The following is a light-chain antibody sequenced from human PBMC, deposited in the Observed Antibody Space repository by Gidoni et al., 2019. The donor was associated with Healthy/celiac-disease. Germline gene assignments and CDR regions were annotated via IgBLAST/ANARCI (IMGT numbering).Light chain of an antibody. V-gene: IGLV3-19*01. CDR3: NSRDSSGNHLGVV. CDR1: SLRSYD. CDR2: GKN. J-gene: IGLJ2*01. Sequence: SSELPQDPAVSVALGQTVRITCQGDSLRSYDAGWYQQKPGQAPVLVIYGKNNRPSGIPDRFSGSSSGNTASLTITGAQAEDEADDYCNSRDSSGNHLGVVFGGGTKLXV.